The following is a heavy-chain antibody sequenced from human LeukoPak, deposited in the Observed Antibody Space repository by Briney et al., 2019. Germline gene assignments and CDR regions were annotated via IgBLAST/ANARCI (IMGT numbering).Heavy chain of an antibody. Sequence: PGGSLSLSCAASGFTFSNYWMSWVRQAPGKGLEGVANIKEDGREKYYVDSVKGRFTISRDNARNSLYLQMNSLRAEDTAVYYCASGRQLGYWGQGTLVTVSS. CDR2: IKEDGREK. CDR3: ASGRQLGY. J-gene: IGHJ4*02. V-gene: IGHV3-7*01. D-gene: IGHD6-13*01. CDR1: GFTFSNYW.